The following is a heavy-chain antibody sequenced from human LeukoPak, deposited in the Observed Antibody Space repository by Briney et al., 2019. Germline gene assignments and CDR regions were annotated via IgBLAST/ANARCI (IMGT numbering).Heavy chain of an antibody. J-gene: IGHJ1*01. Sequence: GGSLRLSCAASGFTFSKVWMSWVRQAPGKGLEWVGRIKSKTDGGTIDYAAPVKCRFTISRDDSKDTLFLQMNSLKTEDTAVYYCTTDLAELDDSGYYAKYFHHWGQGTLVSVSS. D-gene: IGHD3-22*01. V-gene: IGHV3-15*01. CDR2: IKSKTDGGTI. CDR1: GFTFSKVW. CDR3: TTDLAELDDSGYYAKYFHH.